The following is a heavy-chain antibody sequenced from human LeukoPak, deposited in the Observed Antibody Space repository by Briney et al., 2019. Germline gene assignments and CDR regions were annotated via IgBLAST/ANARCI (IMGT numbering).Heavy chain of an antibody. Sequence: PGGSLRLSCVAPGFTFDSYAMNWVRQAPGKGLEWVALISYDGNEKYYADSVQGRFTISRDNSMNTLNLHMNSLKSEDTAIYYCARHRIAAAVAFYFDSWGQGALVAVSS. CDR2: ISYDGNEK. J-gene: IGHJ4*02. CDR3: ARHRIAAAVAFYFDS. CDR1: GFTFDSYA. D-gene: IGHD6-13*01. V-gene: IGHV3-30-3*01.